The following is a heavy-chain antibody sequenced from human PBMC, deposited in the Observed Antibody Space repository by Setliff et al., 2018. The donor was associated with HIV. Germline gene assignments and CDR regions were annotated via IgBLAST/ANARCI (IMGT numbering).Heavy chain of an antibody. D-gene: IGHD2-15*01. CDR1: GGSISSYY. CDR3: ARFTVVVFGAGEPSWFDP. V-gene: IGHV4-59*08. Sequence: SETLSLTCTVSGGSISSYYWSWIRQPPGKGLEWIGYIYYSGTTKYNPSLKSRVTISVDTSKNQFSLNLSSVIAADTVIYFCARFTVVVFGAGEPSWFDPWGQGILVTVSS. J-gene: IGHJ5*02. CDR2: IYYSGTT.